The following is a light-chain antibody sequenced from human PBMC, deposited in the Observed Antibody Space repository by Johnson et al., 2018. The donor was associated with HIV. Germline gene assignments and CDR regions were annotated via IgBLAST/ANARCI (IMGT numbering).Light chain of an antibody. CDR2: ENN. CDR3: GTWDSSLSADV. J-gene: IGLJ1*01. CDR1: GSNIGNNY. V-gene: IGLV1-51*02. Sequence: QSVLTQSPSVSAAPGQKVTISCSGSGSNIGNNYVSLYQQLPGSAPKLLIYENNKRPSGIPGRFSGSKSGTSATLGITGLQTGEDADYYCGTWDSSLSADVFGPGTKVTVL.